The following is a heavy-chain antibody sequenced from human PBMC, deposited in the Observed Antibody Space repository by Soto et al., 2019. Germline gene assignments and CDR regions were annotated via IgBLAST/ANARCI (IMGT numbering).Heavy chain of an antibody. CDR2: IYYSGST. CDR3: ARHAGDYDP. Sequence: PSETLSLTCTVSGGSISSSSYYWGWIRQPPGKGLEWIGSIYYSGSTYYNPSLKSRVTISVDTSKNQFSLKLSSVTAADTAVYYCARHAGDYDPWGQGTLVTVSS. D-gene: IGHD4-17*01. J-gene: IGHJ5*02. CDR1: GGSISSSSYY. V-gene: IGHV4-39*01.